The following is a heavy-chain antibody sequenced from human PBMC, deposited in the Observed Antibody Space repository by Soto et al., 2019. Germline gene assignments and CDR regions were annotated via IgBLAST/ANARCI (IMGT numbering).Heavy chain of an antibody. J-gene: IGHJ6*02. CDR1: GFTFSSYS. Sequence: GGSLRLSCAASGFTFSSYSMNWVRQAPGKGLEWVSSISSSSSYIYYADSVKGRFTISRDNAKNSLYLQMNSLRAEDTAVYYCARDSTAGSSYYYYGIDVWGQGTKVTVSS. V-gene: IGHV3-21*01. D-gene: IGHD6-13*01. CDR2: ISSSSSYI. CDR3: ARDSTAGSSYYYYGIDV.